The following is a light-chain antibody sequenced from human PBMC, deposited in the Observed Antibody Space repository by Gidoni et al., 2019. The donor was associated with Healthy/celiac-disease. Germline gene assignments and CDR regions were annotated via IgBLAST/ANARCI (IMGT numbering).Light chain of an antibody. Sequence: DIQMTQSPSSLSASVGDRVTITCQASQDISNYLNWYQQKPGKAPKLLIYDASNLETGVPSSFSGSGSGTYFTFTISSLQPEDIATYYCQHYDNLPLTFGGGTKVEIK. V-gene: IGKV1-33*01. CDR3: QHYDNLPLT. CDR2: DAS. CDR1: QDISNY. J-gene: IGKJ4*01.